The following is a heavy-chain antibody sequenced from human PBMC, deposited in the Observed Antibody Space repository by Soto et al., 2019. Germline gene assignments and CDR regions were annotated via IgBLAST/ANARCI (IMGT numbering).Heavy chain of an antibody. CDR3: AKDVGATAFDY. J-gene: IGHJ4*02. Sequence: HPGGSLRLSCAASGFTFSSYGMHWVRQAPGKGLEWVAVISYDGSNKYYADSVKGRFTISRDNSKNTLYLQMNSLRAEDTAVYYCAKDVGATAFDYWGQGTLVTVSS. V-gene: IGHV3-30*18. CDR1: GFTFSSYG. CDR2: ISYDGSNK. D-gene: IGHD1-26*01.